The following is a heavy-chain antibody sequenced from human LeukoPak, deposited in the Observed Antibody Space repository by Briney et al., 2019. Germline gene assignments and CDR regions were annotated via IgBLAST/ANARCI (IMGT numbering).Heavy chain of an antibody. J-gene: IGHJ4*02. CDR1: GGSISSSSYY. Sequence: SETLSLTCTVSGGSISSSSYYWGWIRQPPGKGLEWIGSIYYSGSTYYNPSLKSRVTISVDTSKNQFSLKLSSVTAADTAVYYCARGYKYGYGPFDWGQGTLVTVSS. CDR3: ARGYKYGYGPFD. V-gene: IGHV4-39*07. D-gene: IGHD5-18*01. CDR2: IYYSGST.